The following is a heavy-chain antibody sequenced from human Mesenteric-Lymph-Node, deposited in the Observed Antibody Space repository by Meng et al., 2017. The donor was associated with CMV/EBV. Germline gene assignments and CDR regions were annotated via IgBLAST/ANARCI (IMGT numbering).Heavy chain of an antibody. V-gene: IGHV3-38-3*01. Sequence: GGSLRLSCAASGFTVSSNEMSWVRQAPGKGLEWVSSISGGSTYYADSRKGRFTISRDNSKNTLHLQMNSLRAEDTAVYYCARGADPEDYWGQGTLVTVSS. J-gene: IGHJ4*02. CDR2: ISGGST. CDR3: ARGADPEDY. D-gene: IGHD1-14*01. CDR1: GFTVSSNE.